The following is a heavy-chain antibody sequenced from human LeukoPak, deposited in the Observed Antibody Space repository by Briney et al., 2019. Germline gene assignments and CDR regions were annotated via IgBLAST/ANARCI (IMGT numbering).Heavy chain of an antibody. CDR3: ARGRPTYYDFWSGYSY. CDR1: GYTFTSYD. V-gene: IGHV1-8*01. J-gene: IGHJ4*02. D-gene: IGHD3-3*01. CDR2: MNPNSGNT. Sequence: ASVKVSCKGTGYTFTSYDIHWVRPATGQGLEWVGWMNPNSGNTGYAQKFQGRVTMTRNTSISTAYMELSSLRSEDAAVYYGARGRPTYYDFWSGYSYWGQGTLVTVSS.